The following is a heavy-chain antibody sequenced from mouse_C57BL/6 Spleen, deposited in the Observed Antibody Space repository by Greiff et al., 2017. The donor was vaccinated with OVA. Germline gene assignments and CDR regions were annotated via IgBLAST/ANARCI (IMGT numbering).Heavy chain of an antibody. CDR1: GYSITSGYY. CDR2: ISYDGSN. CDR3: ARDWDGSSYYFDY. J-gene: IGHJ2*01. D-gene: IGHD1-1*01. Sequence: EVKLQESGPGLVKPSQSLSLTCSVTGYSITSGYYWNWIRQFPGNKLEWMGYISYDGSNNYNPSLKNRISITRDTSKNQFFLKLNSVTTEDTATYYCARDWDGSSYYFDYWGQGTTLTVSS. V-gene: IGHV3-6*01.